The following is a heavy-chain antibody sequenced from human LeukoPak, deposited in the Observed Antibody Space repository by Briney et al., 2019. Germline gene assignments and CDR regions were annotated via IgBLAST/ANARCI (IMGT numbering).Heavy chain of an antibody. D-gene: IGHD1-26*01. Sequence: SGGSLRLSCTSSGFSFGDYSMTWVRQAPGKGLEWVGFIRSKAYGGTTEYAASVKGRFTISRDDSKSIAYLHMNSLKTEDTAVYHCASRSGRQWLPYFDYWGQGTLVTVSS. CDR3: ASRSGRQWLPYFDY. J-gene: IGHJ4*02. V-gene: IGHV3-49*04. CDR2: IRSKAYGGTT. CDR1: GFSFGDYS.